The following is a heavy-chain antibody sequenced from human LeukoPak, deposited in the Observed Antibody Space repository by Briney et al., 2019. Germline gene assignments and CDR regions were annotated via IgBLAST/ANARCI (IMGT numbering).Heavy chain of an antibody. CDR2: INWNGGST. V-gene: IGHV3-20*04. CDR3: ARGNNRREDY. CDR1: GFTFDDYG. D-gene: IGHD1-14*01. Sequence: GGSLRLSCAASGFTFDDYGMSWVRQAPGKGLEWVSYINWNGGSTRFVDSVKGRFSISRDNANNSLYLQLNSLRAEDMGVYYCARGNNRREDYWGQGTLVTVSS. J-gene: IGHJ4*02.